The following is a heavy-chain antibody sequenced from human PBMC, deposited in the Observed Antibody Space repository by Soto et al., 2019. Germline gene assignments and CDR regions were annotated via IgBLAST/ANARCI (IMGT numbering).Heavy chain of an antibody. J-gene: IGHJ4*02. CDR3: TREWAAHDN. D-gene: IGHD1-26*01. Sequence: EVQLVESGGGLVQPGGSLKLSCAASGFTFSGSTMHWVRQTSEKGLEWVGRIRSKTNNYAATYAASMKGRFTISRDDSKNTAFLQMNIMNTEDTAVYYCTREWAAHDNWGQGTLVTVS. V-gene: IGHV3-73*02. CDR2: IRSKTNNYAA. CDR1: GFTFSGST.